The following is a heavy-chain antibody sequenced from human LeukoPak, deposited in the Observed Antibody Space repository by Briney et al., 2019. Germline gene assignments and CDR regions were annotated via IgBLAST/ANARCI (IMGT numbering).Heavy chain of an antibody. D-gene: IGHD4-17*01. CDR3: ARGSYGDSTYYGMDV. Sequence: GGSLRLSCAASGFTFSSYDMHWVRQATGKGLEWVSAIGTAGDTYYPGSVKGRFTISRENAKNSLYLQMNSLRAGDTAVYYCARGSYGDSTYYGMDVWGRGTTVTVSS. J-gene: IGHJ6*02. CDR2: IGTAGDT. V-gene: IGHV3-13*01. CDR1: GFTFSSYD.